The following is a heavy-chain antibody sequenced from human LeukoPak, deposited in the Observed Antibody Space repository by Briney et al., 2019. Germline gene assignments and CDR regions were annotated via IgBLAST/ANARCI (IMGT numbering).Heavy chain of an antibody. Sequence: ASVKVSCKASGYTFTSYAMHWVRQAPGQRLEWMGWINAGNGNTKYSQKFQGRVTITRDTSASTAYMELSSLRSEDTAVYHCARGYCSSTSCYFSGVYWGQGTLVTVSS. J-gene: IGHJ4*02. CDR1: GYTFTSYA. D-gene: IGHD2-2*01. V-gene: IGHV1-3*01. CDR2: INAGNGNT. CDR3: ARGYCSSTSCYFSGVY.